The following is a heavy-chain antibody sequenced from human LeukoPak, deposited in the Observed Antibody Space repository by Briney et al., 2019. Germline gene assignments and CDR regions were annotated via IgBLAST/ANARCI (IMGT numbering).Heavy chain of an antibody. CDR3: ARHVKAVDWFDP. CDR2: IYPGDSDS. D-gene: IGHD2-15*01. V-gene: IGHV5-51*01. Sequence: PGESLKISCKGSGDIFTTYWIGWVRQMPGKGLEWMGIIYPGDSDSRYSPSFQGQVTISADKSISTAYLQWSSLKASDTAMYYCARHVKAVDWFDPWGQGTLVTVSS. CDR1: GDIFTTYW. J-gene: IGHJ5*02.